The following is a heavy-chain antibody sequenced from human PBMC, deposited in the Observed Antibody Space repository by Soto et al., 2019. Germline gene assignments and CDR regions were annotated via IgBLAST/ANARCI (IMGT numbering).Heavy chain of an antibody. CDR3: AIQYCSSTSCTYFDY. J-gene: IGHJ4*02. CDR2: INAGNGNT. V-gene: IGHV1-3*01. CDR1: GYTFTSYA. D-gene: IGHD2-2*01. Sequence: GASVKVSCKASGYTFTSYAMHWVRQAPGQRLEWMGWINAGNGNTKYSQKFQGRVTITRDTSASTAYMELSSLRSEDTAVYYCAIQYCSSTSCTYFDYWGQGTLVTVS.